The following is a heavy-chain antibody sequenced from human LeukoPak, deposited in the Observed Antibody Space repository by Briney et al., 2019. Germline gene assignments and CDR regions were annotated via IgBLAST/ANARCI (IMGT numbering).Heavy chain of an antibody. V-gene: IGHV4/OR15-8*01. CDR3: AREVGFYRSLDY. J-gene: IGHJ4*02. CDR2: VNLQGRH. D-gene: IGHD3-3*01. CDR1: GRSISSTR. Sequence: SQSLSLMRDVSGRSISSTRCSWVRQPPGNWLGWIGVVNLQGRHNYNPSLWGRVAFSPNHSANRISLKLTVVAAADTAVFYCAREVGFYRSLDYSGQGTLVTVAP.